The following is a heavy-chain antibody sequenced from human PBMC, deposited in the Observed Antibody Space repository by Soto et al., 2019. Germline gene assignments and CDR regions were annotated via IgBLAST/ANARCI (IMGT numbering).Heavy chain of an antibody. CDR2: ISGSGGST. J-gene: IGHJ4*02. Sequence: GSLRLSCAACGLTFSSYAMSWVRQAPGKGLEWVSAISGSGGSTYYADSVKGRFTISRDNSKNTLYLQMNSLRAEDTAVYYCAISLDSSGLYYFDYWGQGTLVTVSS. V-gene: IGHV3-23*01. CDR1: GLTFSSYA. D-gene: IGHD3-22*01. CDR3: AISLDSSGLYYFDY.